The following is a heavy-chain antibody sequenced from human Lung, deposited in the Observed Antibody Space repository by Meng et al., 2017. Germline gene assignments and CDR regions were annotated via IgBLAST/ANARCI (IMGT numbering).Heavy chain of an antibody. CDR2: INHGGST. CDR1: GGSISGSY. V-gene: IGHV4-34*01. J-gene: IGHJ4*02. D-gene: IGHD3-10*01. Sequence: PLVGAGLLGAFDNLALTCAVYGGSISGSYWRWIRQAPAKGLEWIGKINHGGSTNYNPSLESRVTISVDTPKNQFSLRLTSMTVADTAVYYCARERHSTIIRGVIDFWGQGALVTVSS. CDR3: ARERHSTIIRGVIDF.